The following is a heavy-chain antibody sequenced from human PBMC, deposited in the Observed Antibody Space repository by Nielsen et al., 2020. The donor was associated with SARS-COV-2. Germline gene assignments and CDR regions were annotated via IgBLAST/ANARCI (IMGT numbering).Heavy chain of an antibody. CDR3: ARQGEYSSSSDY. D-gene: IGHD6-6*01. CDR2: IYPGDSDT. CDR1: GYTFTSYW. V-gene: IGHV5-51*01. J-gene: IGHJ4*02. Sequence: KVSCKASGYTFTSYWIGWVRQMPGKGLEWMGIIYPGDSDTRYSPSFQGQVTISADKSISTAYLQWSSLKASDTAMYYCARQGEYSSSSDYWGQGTLVTVSS.